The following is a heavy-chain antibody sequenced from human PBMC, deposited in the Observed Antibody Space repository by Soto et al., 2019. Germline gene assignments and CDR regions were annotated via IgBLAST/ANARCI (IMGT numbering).Heavy chain of an antibody. CDR1: GYTFTGYY. Sequence: ASVKVSCRASGYTFTGYYMHWVRQAPGRGLEWMGWINPNSGDTNYAQKFQGRVTMTRDTSISTDYMELSRLRSDDTAVYYCARDLTAYSSSWRRYYSYGMDVWGQGTTVTVSS. CDR2: INPNSGDT. D-gene: IGHD6-13*01. CDR3: ARDLTAYSSSWRRYYSYGMDV. V-gene: IGHV1-2*02. J-gene: IGHJ6*02.